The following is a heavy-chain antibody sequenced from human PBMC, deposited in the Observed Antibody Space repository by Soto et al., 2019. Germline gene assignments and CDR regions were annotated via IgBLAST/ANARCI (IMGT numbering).Heavy chain of an antibody. Sequence: EVQLLESGGGLGQPGGSLRLSCVASGFTFSNYAMSWVRQAPGKGLEWVSSISGSADSTFYADSVKGRFTISRDNSKNTLILHMYSLRAEDTAVYYCAKEAMVRGVINYFDYWGQGTLVTVSS. CDR2: ISGSADST. J-gene: IGHJ4*02. CDR3: AKEAMVRGVINYFDY. V-gene: IGHV3-23*01. D-gene: IGHD3-10*01. CDR1: GFTFSNYA.